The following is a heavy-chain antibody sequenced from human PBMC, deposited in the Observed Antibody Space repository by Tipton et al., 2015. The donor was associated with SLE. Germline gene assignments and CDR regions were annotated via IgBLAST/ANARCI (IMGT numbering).Heavy chain of an antibody. Sequence: SLRLSCATSGFTFRDYGMSWDRQAPGKGLEWVSGINWNGGSVGYADSVKGRFTISRDNAKKYLYLQMNSLRAEDTAVYYCARDGIVGAYYYYMDVWGKGTTVTVSS. CDR3: ARDGIVGAYYYYMDV. CDR1: GFTFRDYG. D-gene: IGHD1-26*01. CDR2: INWNGGSV. V-gene: IGHV3-20*04. J-gene: IGHJ6*03.